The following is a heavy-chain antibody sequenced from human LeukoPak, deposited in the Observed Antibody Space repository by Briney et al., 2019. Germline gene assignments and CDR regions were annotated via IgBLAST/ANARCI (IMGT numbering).Heavy chain of an antibody. Sequence: GGSLRLSCAASTFTFSSYAMSWVRPAPGKGLEWVSGISSGGLTTYYADSVKGRFTISRDNFKNTLYLQMNSLRPEDTAVYYCAKEPPNGYCTTTSCYFDYWGQGTQVTVSS. CDR2: ISSGGLTT. J-gene: IGHJ4*02. V-gene: IGHV3-23*01. D-gene: IGHD2-2*03. CDR1: TFTFSSYA. CDR3: AKEPPNGYCTTTSCYFDY.